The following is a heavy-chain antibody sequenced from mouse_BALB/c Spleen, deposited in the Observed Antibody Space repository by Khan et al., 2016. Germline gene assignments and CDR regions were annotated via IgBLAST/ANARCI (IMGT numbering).Heavy chain of an antibody. CDR1: ADSITSGY. D-gene: IGHD2-14*01. V-gene: IGHV3-8*02. CDR3: ARSNRNDAWFAY. J-gene: IGHJ3*01. CDR2: ISYSGNT. Sequence: EVQLQESGPSLVKPFQTLSLTCSVTADSITSGYWNWIRKFPGNKLEYMGYISYSGNTYYNPFLKSRISITRDTSKNQHYLQLISVTTEDTATYYCARSNRNDAWFAYWGQGTLVTVSA.